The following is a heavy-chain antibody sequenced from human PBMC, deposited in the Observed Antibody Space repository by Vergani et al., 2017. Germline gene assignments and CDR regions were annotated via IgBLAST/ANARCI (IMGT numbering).Heavy chain of an antibody. CDR1: GLTFSSYA. CDR2: ISYDGSNK. Sequence: QVQRVESGGGVVQPGRSLRLSCAASGLTFSSYAMHWVRQAPGKGLEWVAVISYDGSNKYYADSVKGRFTISRDNSKNTLYLQMNSLRAEDTAVYYCARGGRYGSSGDYFAYCSEGTLVSVSS. CDR3: ARGGRYGSSGDYFAY. D-gene: IGHD6-6*01. V-gene: IGHV3-30-3*01. J-gene: IGHJ4*02.